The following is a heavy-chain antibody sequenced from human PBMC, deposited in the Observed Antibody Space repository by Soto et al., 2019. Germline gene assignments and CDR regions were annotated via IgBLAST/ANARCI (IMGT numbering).Heavy chain of an antibody. CDR3: ARTDYGTAYFDP. Sequence: LSLTCTVSGDSISSGNHYWSWIRRPPGKGLEWIGYIFYSGTAYYNPSLKSRLTISVDTSKNQFSLKLSSVTAADTAVYYCARTDYGTAYFDPWGQGSLVTVSS. J-gene: IGHJ5*02. CDR1: GDSISSGNHY. D-gene: IGHD3-10*01. CDR2: IFYSGTA. V-gene: IGHV4-30-4*01.